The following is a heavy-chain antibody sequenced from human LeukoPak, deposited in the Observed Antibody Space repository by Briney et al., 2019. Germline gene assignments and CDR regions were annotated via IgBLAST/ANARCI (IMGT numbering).Heavy chain of an antibody. D-gene: IGHD6-19*01. Sequence: GGSLRLSCEASGFSFSYYNMNWVRQAPGKGLEWISYISSSSSTIYYADSVKGRFTISRDNAKNSLFLHMNSLRAEDTAVYYCARQGSGWYNAFDIWGQGTMVTVSS. CDR3: ARQGSGWYNAFDI. CDR2: ISSSSSTI. V-gene: IGHV3-48*04. CDR1: GFSFSYYN. J-gene: IGHJ3*02.